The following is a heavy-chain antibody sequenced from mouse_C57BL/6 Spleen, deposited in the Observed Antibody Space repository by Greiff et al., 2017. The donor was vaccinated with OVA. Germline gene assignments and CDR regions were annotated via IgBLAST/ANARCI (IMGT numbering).Heavy chain of an antibody. CDR2: INYDGSST. Sequence: EVMLVESAGGLVQPGSSMKLSCTASGFTFSDYYMAWVRQVPEKGLEWVANINYDGSSTYYLDSLKSRFIISRDNAKNILYLQMSSLKSEDTATYYCARGWYFDVWGTGTTVTVSS. J-gene: IGHJ1*03. V-gene: IGHV5-16*01. CDR1: GFTFSDYY. CDR3: ARGWYFDV.